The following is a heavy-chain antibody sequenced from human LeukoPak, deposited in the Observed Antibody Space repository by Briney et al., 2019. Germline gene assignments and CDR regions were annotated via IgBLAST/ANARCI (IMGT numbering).Heavy chain of an antibody. CDR3: ARSPVVGATYPYP. D-gene: IGHD1-26*01. CDR1: GFTFSSYG. J-gene: IGHJ5*02. Sequence: PGGSLRLSCAASGFTFSSYGMTCVRQAPGRGLEWVSYFSSSSSTIYYADSVEALFTISRDNAKNSVYVQLNSLRAEATAVYYCARSPVVGATYPYPWGQGTLVTVSS. V-gene: IGHV3-48*01. CDR2: FSSSSSTI.